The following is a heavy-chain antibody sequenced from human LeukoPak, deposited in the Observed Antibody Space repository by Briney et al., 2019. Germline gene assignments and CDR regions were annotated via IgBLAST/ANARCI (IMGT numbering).Heavy chain of an antibody. V-gene: IGHV3-7*01. CDR2: VNEDGRQI. J-gene: IGHJ4*02. Sequence: GGSLRLSCAAFGFTFRSFYMSWVRQAPGKGLEWVAKVNEDGRQIYYADSVKGRFTISRDNAKNSVHLQMNNLRVEDTAVYYCAKDEVGGHFEYWGQGILVTVSS. CDR1: GFTFRSFY. CDR3: AKDEVGGHFEY.